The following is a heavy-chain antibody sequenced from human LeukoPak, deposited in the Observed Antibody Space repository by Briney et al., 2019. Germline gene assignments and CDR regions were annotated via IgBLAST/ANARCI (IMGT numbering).Heavy chain of an antibody. V-gene: IGHV1-18*01. CDR2: ISAYNGNT. D-gene: IGHD3-3*01. CDR1: GYTFTSYG. Sequence: ASVKVSCKASGYTFTSYGISWVRQAPGQGLEWMGWISAYNGNTNYAQKLQGRVTMTTDTSTSTAYMELRSLRSDDTAVYYCATSIRFLEWLPHDYWGQGTLVTVSS. J-gene: IGHJ4*02. CDR3: ATSIRFLEWLPHDY.